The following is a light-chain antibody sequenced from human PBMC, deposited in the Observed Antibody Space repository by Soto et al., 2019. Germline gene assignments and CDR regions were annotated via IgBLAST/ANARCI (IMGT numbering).Light chain of an antibody. CDR3: QQTYTTPLT. V-gene: IGKV1-39*01. CDR2: GAS. CDR1: QSISYY. Sequence: DIQMTQSPSSRSAYVGDRVNITCRASQSISYYLNWYQQKPGRAPNLLMYGASSLQSGVPSRFTGSGSGTEFTLTITSLQPGDFATYYCQQTYTTPLTFGGGTKVDIK. J-gene: IGKJ4*01.